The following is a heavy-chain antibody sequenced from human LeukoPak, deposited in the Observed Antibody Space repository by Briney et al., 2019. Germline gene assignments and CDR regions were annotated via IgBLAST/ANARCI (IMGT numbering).Heavy chain of an antibody. V-gene: IGHV4-4*07. Sequence: SETLSLTCGVSGASISGYYWNWIRQPAGKPLEWIGRVHVSGNTNYNPSLESRVTMSVDTSKKELALRLTSVTAADTAVYYCAEEWRGGLGGFDAFEIWGRGTMVIVSS. J-gene: IGHJ3*02. CDR1: GASISGYY. CDR3: AEEWRGGLGGFDAFEI. CDR2: VHVSGNT. D-gene: IGHD3/OR15-3a*01.